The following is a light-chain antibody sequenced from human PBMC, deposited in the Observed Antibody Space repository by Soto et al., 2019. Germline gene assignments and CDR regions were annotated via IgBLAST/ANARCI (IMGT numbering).Light chain of an antibody. CDR2: RNN. CDR3: AAWDDSLSGVV. V-gene: IGLV1-47*01. CDR1: SSNIGSNY. J-gene: IGLJ2*01. Sequence: QSVLTQPPSASGTPGQRVTISCSGSSSNIGSNYVYWYQQLPGTAPKLLIYRNNQRPSGVPDRFSGSKSGTSASLAISGHRSEDEADYYCAAWDDSLSGVVFGGGTKLTVL.